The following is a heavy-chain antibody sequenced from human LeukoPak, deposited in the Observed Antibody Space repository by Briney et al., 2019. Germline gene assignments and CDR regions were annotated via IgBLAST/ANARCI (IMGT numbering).Heavy chain of an antibody. D-gene: IGHD6-19*01. Sequence: GRSLRLSCAASGFTFSSYAMHWVRHAPGKGLEWVAVISYDGSNKYYADSVKGRFTISRDNSKNTLYLQMNSLRAEDTAVYYCARELRVAGGWYEGIFDYWGQGTLVTVSS. J-gene: IGHJ4*02. CDR2: ISYDGSNK. CDR1: GFTFSSYA. CDR3: ARELRVAGGWYEGIFDY. V-gene: IGHV3-30*01.